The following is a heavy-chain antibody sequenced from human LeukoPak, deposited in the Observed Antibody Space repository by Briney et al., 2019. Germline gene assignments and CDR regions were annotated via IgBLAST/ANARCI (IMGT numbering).Heavy chain of an antibody. V-gene: IGHV3-21*01. CDR3: ARDKEYSSGWYSSPVDY. CDR2: ISSSSSYI. J-gene: IGHJ4*02. Sequence: KPGGSLRLSCAASGFTFGSYSMNWVRQAPGKGLEWVSSISSSSSYIYYADSVKGRFTISRDNAKNSLYLQMNSLRAEDTAVYYCARDKEYSSGWYSSPVDYWGQGTLVTVSS. D-gene: IGHD6-19*01. CDR1: GFTFGSYS.